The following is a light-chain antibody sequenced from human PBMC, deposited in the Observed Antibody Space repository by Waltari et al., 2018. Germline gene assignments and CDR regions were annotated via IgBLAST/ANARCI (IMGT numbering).Light chain of an antibody. V-gene: IGKV3-15*01. CDR1: QSVSSN. J-gene: IGKJ4*01. Sequence: EIVMTQSPATLSVSPGERAPLSCRASQSVSSNLAWYQQKPGQAPRLLIYRASTRATDIPARFSGSGSGTEFTLTISSLQSEDFAVYYCQQYNNWPLTFGGGTKVEIK. CDR2: RAS. CDR3: QQYNNWPLT.